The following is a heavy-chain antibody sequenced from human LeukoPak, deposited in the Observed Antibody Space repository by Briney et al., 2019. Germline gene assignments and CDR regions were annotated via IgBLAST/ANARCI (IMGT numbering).Heavy chain of an antibody. V-gene: IGHV3-9*01. CDR3: ARDRFRSTSCYYY. CDR1: GFTFDDYA. D-gene: IGHD2-2*01. J-gene: IGHJ4*02. CDR2: INWNSGSI. Sequence: PGGSLRLSCAASGFTFDDYAMHWVRQVPGKGLEWVSGINWNSGSIDYADSVKGRFTISRDNAKNSLYLQMNSLRAEDTAVYYCARDRFRSTSCYYYWGQGTLVTVST.